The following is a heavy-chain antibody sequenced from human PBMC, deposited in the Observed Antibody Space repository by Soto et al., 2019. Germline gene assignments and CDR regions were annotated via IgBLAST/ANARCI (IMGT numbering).Heavy chain of an antibody. J-gene: IGHJ4*02. D-gene: IGHD5-18*01. CDR2: IYYSGST. Sequence: QVQLQESGPGLVKPSQTLSLTCTVSGGSISSGGYYWSWIRQHPGKGLEWIGYIYYSGSTYYNPSLKRRVTISVDTSKNQFSLTRSSVTAADTAVYYCARSGYSYGPNPLLYWGQGTLVTVSS. CDR1: GGSISSGGYY. CDR3: ARSGYSYGPNPLLY. V-gene: IGHV4-31*03.